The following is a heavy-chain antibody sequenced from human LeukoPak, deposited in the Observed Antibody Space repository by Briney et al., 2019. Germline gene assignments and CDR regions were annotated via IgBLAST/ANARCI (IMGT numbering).Heavy chain of an antibody. CDR2: IYYSGST. V-gene: IGHV4-31*11. J-gene: IGHJ5*02. CDR3: ARQSPSDVVVPAAIEGPDNWFDP. CDR1: GESFSGYY. D-gene: IGHD2-2*01. Sequence: SETLSLTCVVYGESFSGYYWSWIRQHPGKGLEWIGYIYYSGSTYYNPSLKSRVTISVDTSKNQFSLKLSSVTAADTAVYYCARQSPSDVVVPAAIEGPDNWFDPWGQGTLVTVSS.